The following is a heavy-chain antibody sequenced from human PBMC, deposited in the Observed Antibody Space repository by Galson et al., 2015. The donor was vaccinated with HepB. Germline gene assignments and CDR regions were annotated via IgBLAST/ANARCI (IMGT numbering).Heavy chain of an antibody. V-gene: IGHV3-23*01. CDR2: ISDRGGST. CDR3: AKGDYGDYYYYGMDV. Sequence: SLRLSCAASGFTFSSYAMSWVRRAPGKGLEWVSGISDRGGSTYYAGSVKGRFTISRDNSKNTLYLQMNSLRAEDTAVYYCAKGDYGDYYYYGMDVWGQGTTVTVSS. CDR1: GFTFSSYA. J-gene: IGHJ6*02. D-gene: IGHD4-17*01.